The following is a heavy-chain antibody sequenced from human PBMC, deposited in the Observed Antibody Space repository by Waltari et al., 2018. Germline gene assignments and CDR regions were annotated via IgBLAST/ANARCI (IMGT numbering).Heavy chain of an antibody. V-gene: IGHV1-69*12. CDR3: ARGRDSGYDWKVAFDY. Sequence: QVQLVQSGAEVKKPGSSVKVSCKASGGTFSSYAISWVRQAPGQGLEWMGGIIPIFGTANYAQKCQGRVTITADESTSTAYMELSSLRSEDTAVYYCARGRDSGYDWKVAFDYWGQGTLVTVSS. CDR2: IIPIFGTA. D-gene: IGHD5-12*01. CDR1: GGTFSSYA. J-gene: IGHJ4*02.